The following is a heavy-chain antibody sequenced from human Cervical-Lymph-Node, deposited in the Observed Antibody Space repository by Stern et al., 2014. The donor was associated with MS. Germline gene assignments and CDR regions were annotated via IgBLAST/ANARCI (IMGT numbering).Heavy chain of an antibody. CDR1: GGTFSKFH. J-gene: IGHJ5*02. Sequence: VQLVESGAEVPKPGSSVKVSCKASGGTFSKFHSSWVRQAPGQGLEWMGGIFTVFGTPTYAQEFRGRVTITADFSTSTVYMELSSLRSDDTAVYYCALSSETSDRWYSLGYDLWGQGTLVTV. CDR3: ALSSETSDRWYSLGYDL. V-gene: IGHV1-69*01. CDR2: IFTVFGTP. D-gene: IGHD6-13*01.